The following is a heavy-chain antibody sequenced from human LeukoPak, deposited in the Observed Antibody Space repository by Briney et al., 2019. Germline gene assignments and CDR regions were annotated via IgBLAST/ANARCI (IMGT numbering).Heavy chain of an antibody. V-gene: IGHV3-23*01. D-gene: IGHD3-22*01. CDR2: ISPSGDRT. J-gene: IGHJ4*02. CDR3: ATGVLDMVVVVNY. Sequence: GGSLRLSCAASGFTFSTYAMSWVRQAPGKGLEWVSFISPSGDRTSNADSVEGRFTISRDNSKNTLYLQMNSLRAEDTAVYYCATGVLDMVVVVNYWGQGTLVTVSS. CDR1: GFTFSTYA.